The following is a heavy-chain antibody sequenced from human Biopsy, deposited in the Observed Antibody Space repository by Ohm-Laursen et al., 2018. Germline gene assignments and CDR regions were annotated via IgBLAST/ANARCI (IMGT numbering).Heavy chain of an antibody. CDR1: GYTFTEYY. D-gene: IGHD3-22*01. V-gene: IGHV1-46*01. J-gene: IGHJ4*02. Sequence: SVKVSCKPSGYTFTEYYINWVRQAPGQGLEWMGIINPRSGNTGYSQKFQVRVTMTTDTSTSTVYMELSSLSSEDTAVYYCAKNYDPLYYDTSGLFDYWGQGTLVTVSS. CDR3: AKNYDPLYYDTSGLFDY. CDR2: INPRSGNT.